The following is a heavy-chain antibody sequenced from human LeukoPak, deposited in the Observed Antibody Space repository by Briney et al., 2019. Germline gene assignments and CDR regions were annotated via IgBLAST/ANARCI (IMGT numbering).Heavy chain of an antibody. CDR2: IYSSGST. V-gene: IGHV4-61*02. Sequence: SETLSLTCTVSGGSISSGSYYWSWTRQPAGKGLEWIGRIYSSGSTNYNPSLKSRVTISVDTSKNQFSLKLSSVTAADTAVYYCASQSNYDFWSGPNWYFDLWGHGTLVTVSS. D-gene: IGHD3-3*01. CDR1: GGSISSGSYY. J-gene: IGHJ2*01. CDR3: ASQSNYDFWSGPNWYFDL.